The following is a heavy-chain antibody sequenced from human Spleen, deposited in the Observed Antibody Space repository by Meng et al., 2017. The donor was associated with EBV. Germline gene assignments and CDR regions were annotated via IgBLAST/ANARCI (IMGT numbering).Heavy chain of an antibody. V-gene: IGHV4-4*02. J-gene: IGHJ4*02. CDR1: GGSITSANW. Sequence: QVHLQESGPGLVKPSGTLSLTCAVSGGSITSANWWTWVRQPPGKGLEWIGEIFHSGSSNYNPSLKSRVTMSVDKSKNQFSFNLRSVTAADTAVYYCAILWAPVDYWGQGALVTVSS. CDR2: IFHSGSS. CDR3: AILWAPVDY. D-gene: IGHD3-16*01.